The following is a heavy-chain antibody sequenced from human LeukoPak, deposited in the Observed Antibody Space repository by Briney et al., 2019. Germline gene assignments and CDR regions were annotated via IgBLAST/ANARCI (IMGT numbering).Heavy chain of an antibody. D-gene: IGHD3-10*01. Sequence: SETLSLTCSVSGGSISSGGYYWSWIRQSAGKGLEWIGRIYTTGSTNYNPSLQSRVTISVDTSKNQFSLKLSSVTAADTAVYYCARGPYGSGSYQDYWGQGTLVTVSS. CDR3: ARGPYGSGSYQDY. CDR2: IYTTGST. J-gene: IGHJ4*02. CDR1: GGSISSGGYY. V-gene: IGHV4-61*02.